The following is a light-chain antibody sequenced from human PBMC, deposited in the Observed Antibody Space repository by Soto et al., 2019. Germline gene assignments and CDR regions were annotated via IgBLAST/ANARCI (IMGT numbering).Light chain of an antibody. CDR2: DAF. CDR3: QQYDSLPPT. V-gene: IGKV1-33*01. J-gene: IGKJ4*01. Sequence: DIQMTQSPSSLSAFVGDSITITCQASQDIKNYLNWYQHKPGKAPKLLMYDAFKSDTGVPSRFRGSGSGTDFTFTIRSLQPADIATYFYQQYDSLPPTFGGGTRVDI. CDR1: QDIKNY.